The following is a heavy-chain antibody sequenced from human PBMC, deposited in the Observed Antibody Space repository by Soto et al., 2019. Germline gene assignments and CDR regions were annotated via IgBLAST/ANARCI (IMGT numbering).Heavy chain of an antibody. D-gene: IGHD4-17*01. J-gene: IGHJ4*02. CDR1: GYTFTSYD. CDR2: MNPNSGNT. V-gene: IGHV1-8*01. CDR3: ARGGYGDYPGLADY. Sequence: ASVKVSCKASGYTFTSYDINWVRQDTGQGLEWMGWMNPNSGNTGYAQKFQGRVNMTRNTSISTAYMELSSLRSEDTAVYYCARGGYGDYPGLADYWGQGTLVTVSS.